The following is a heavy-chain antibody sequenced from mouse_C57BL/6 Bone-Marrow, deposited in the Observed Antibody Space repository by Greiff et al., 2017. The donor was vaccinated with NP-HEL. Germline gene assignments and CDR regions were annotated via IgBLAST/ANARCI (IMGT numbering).Heavy chain of an antibody. CDR2: INPSNGGT. CDR1: GYTFTSYW. CDR3: ARHYDYDDWFAY. Sequence: QVQLQQPGTELVKPGASVKLSCKASGYTFTSYWMHWVKQRPGQGLEWIGNINPSNGGTNYNEKFKGKATLTADKSSSTAYMQLSSLTSEDSAVYFCARHYDYDDWFAYWGQGTLVTVSA. D-gene: IGHD2-4*01. J-gene: IGHJ3*01. V-gene: IGHV1-53*01.